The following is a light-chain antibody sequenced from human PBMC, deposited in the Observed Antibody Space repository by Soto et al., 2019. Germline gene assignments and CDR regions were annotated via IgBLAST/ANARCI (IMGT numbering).Light chain of an antibody. CDR2: GTS. J-gene: IGKJ1*01. CDR1: QSVSSSY. V-gene: IGKV3-20*01. Sequence: ETLLTQSTATLSLSPGERATLSCRASQSVSSSYLAWYQQKPGQAPRLLIYGTSSRATGIPSRFSGSGSGTDFTLSITRLEPEDFAVYYCQQYETSLGLTFGQGSMVDI. CDR3: QQYETSLGLT.